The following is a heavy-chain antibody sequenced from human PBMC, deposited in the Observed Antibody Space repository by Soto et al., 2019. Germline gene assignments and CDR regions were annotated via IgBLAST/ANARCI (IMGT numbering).Heavy chain of an antibody. CDR3: AGEGYYSGSGTYSPPRYYGMDV. Sequence: QVQLVQSGAEVKRAGASVKVSCKASGYTFSSYGLSWVRQAPGQGLEWMGWISDYNGNTHYAQKFQGRVIMTTDTSTRPAYMELRSLRSDDTAVYFCAGEGYYSGSGTYSPPRYYGMDVWGQGTTVTVSS. V-gene: IGHV1-18*01. CDR1: GYTFSSYG. J-gene: IGHJ6*02. CDR2: ISDYNGNT. D-gene: IGHD3-10*01.